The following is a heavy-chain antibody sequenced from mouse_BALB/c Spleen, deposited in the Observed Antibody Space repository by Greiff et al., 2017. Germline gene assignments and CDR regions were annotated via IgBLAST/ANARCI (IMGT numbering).Heavy chain of an antibody. J-gene: IGHJ2*01. V-gene: IGHV1-7*01. Sequence: VQLQQSGAELAKPGASVKMSCKASGYTFTSYWMHWVKQRPGQGLEWIGYGNPSTGYTEYNQKFKDKATLTADKSSSTAYMQLSSLTSEDSAVYYGARDGDGYYERGDYWGQGTTLTVSS. CDR1: GYTFTSYW. D-gene: IGHD2-3*01. CDR2: GNPSTGYT. CDR3: ARDGDGYYERGDY.